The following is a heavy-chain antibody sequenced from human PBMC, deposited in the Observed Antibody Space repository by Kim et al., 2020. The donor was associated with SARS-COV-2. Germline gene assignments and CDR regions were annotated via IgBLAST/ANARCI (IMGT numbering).Heavy chain of an antibody. D-gene: IGHD3-16*01. CDR3: ARDWGYDMGAFDI. V-gene: IGHV4-59*01. J-gene: IGHJ3*02. Sequence: YNPSLKSRVTISVDTSKNQFSLKLSSVTAADTAVYYCARDWGYDMGAFDIWGQGTMVTVSS.